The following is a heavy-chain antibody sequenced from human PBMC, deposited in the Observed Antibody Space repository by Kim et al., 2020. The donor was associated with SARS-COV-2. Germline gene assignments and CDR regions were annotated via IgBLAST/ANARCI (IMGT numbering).Heavy chain of an antibody. J-gene: IGHJ2*01. Sequence: SETLSLTCTVSGGSISSYYWSWIRQPPGKGLEWIGYIYYSGSTNYNPSLKSRVTISVDTSKNQFSLKLSSVTAADTAVYYCARESGGYWYFDLWGRGTLVTVSS. CDR3: ARESGGYWYFDL. D-gene: IGHD3-16*01. CDR2: IYYSGST. CDR1: GGSISSYY. V-gene: IGHV4-59*01.